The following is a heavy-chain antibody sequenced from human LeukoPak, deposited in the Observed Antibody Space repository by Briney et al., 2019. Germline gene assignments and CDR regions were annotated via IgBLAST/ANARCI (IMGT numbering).Heavy chain of an antibody. D-gene: IGHD3-22*01. V-gene: IGHV1-8*03. CDR3: ARGGQPGDYYDSSGYYPDFDP. Sequence: ASVKVSCKASGYTFTSYDINWVRQATGQGLEWMGWMNPNSGNTGYAQKFQGRVTITRNTSISTAYMELSSLRSEDTAVYYCARGGQPGDYYDSSGYYPDFDPWVQGTLVTVSS. CDR2: MNPNSGNT. CDR1: GYTFTSYD. J-gene: IGHJ5*02.